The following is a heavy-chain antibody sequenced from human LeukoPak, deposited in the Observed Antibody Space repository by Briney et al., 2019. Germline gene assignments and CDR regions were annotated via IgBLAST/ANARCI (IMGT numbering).Heavy chain of an antibody. CDR3: ARDFPDGPDILTGIDY. Sequence: GGSLRLSCAASGFTFSSYWMHWVRQAPGKGLVWVSRISSDGSRVTYADSVKGRFTISRDNAKNSLYLQMNSLRAEDTAVYYCARDFPDGPDILTGIDYWGQGTLVTVSS. J-gene: IGHJ4*02. CDR2: ISSDGSRV. V-gene: IGHV3-74*01. D-gene: IGHD3-9*01. CDR1: GFTFSSYW.